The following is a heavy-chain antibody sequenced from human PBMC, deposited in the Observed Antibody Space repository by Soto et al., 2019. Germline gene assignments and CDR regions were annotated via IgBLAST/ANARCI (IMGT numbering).Heavy chain of an antibody. Sequence: QVQLQESDPGLVKPSQETLSLTCTVSGGSISSGGYFWSWIRQHPGKGLEWIGYISYSGNAYYDPSLKSRLTISLDTSKNQFSLNLSSVTAADTAVYYCVRLYCSSSCSKGGAFDIWGQGTMVTVSS. J-gene: IGHJ3*02. CDR1: GGSISSGGYF. CDR2: ISYSGNA. CDR3: VRLYCSSSCSKGGAFDI. D-gene: IGHD2-2*01. V-gene: IGHV4-31*03.